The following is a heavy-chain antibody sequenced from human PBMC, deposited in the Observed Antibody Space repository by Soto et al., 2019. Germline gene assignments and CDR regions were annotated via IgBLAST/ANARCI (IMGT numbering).Heavy chain of an antibody. V-gene: IGHV1-2*04. CDR3: ARGYCSSTSCYSPYYYYYYGMDV. D-gene: IGHD2-2*01. Sequence: ASVKVSCKASGYTFTGYYMHWVRQAPGQGLEWMGWINPNSGGTNYAQKFQGWVTMTRDTSISTAYMELSRLRSDDTAVYYCARGYCSSTSCYSPYYYYYYGMDVWGQGTTVTVSS. CDR2: INPNSGGT. CDR1: GYTFTGYY. J-gene: IGHJ6*02.